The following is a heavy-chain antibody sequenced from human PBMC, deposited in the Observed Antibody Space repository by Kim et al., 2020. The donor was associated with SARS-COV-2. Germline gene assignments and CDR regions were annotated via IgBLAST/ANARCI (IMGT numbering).Heavy chain of an antibody. Sequence: GGSLRLSCAASGLTLSDHYMDWVRQAPGKGLEWVGRITVKGSRYHTIYAASVRGRFNISRDNSESSMDLQMNSLTTEDTAVYNCVRGKNSFDYWGQGTLVTDSS. J-gene: IGHJ4*02. CDR3: VRGKNSFDY. CDR2: ITVKGSRYHT. V-gene: IGHV3-72*01. CDR1: GLTLSDHY.